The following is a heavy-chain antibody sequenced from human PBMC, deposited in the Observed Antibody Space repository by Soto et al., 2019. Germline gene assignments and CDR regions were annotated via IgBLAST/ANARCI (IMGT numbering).Heavy chain of an antibody. D-gene: IGHD6-13*01. CDR3: ARLKPQRGYSSSWYLRQGWLDP. Sequence: SETLSLTCTVSGSSINSSSFYCRWFRHTPRKGPEWIGSIYYSGSTYYNTTLKGRVTISVGTSKNQFSLKLRAVTAADTAVYYCARLKPQRGYSSSWYLRQGWLDPWGQGTLVTVS. V-gene: IGHV4-39*01. J-gene: IGHJ5*02. CDR1: GSSINSSSFY. CDR2: IYYSGST.